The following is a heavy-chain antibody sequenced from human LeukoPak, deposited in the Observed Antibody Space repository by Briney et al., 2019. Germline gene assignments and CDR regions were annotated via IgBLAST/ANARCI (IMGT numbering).Heavy chain of an antibody. J-gene: IGHJ3*01. CDR3: ARDAKLLGAFDL. CDR2: IYYSGST. CDR1: GGSISSSY. Sequence: SETLSLTCTVSGGSISSSYWSWIRQPPEKGLEWIGYIYYSGSTNYNPSLKSRVTISVDTSKNQFSLKLSSVTAADTAVYYCARDAKLLGAFDLWGPGTMVTVSS. V-gene: IGHV4-59*12.